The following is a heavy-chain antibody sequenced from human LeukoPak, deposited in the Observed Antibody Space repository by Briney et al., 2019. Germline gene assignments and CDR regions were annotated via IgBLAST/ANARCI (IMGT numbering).Heavy chain of an antibody. V-gene: IGHV4-59*01. CDR2: IYYSGST. CDR3: ASYSSSWYYFDY. Sequence: PSETLSLTCTVSGGSISSYYWSWIRQPPGKGLEWIGYIYYSGSTNYNPSLKSRVTTSVDTSKNQFSLKLSSVTAADTAVYYCASYSSSWYYFDYWGQGTLVTVSS. J-gene: IGHJ4*02. CDR1: GGSISSYY. D-gene: IGHD6-13*01.